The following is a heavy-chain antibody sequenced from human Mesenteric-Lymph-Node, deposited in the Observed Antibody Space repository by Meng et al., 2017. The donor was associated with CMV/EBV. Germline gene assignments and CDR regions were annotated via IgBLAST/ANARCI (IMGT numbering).Heavy chain of an antibody. Sequence: QVQLVQSRAEVGKPGASVMVSCKASGYTFTDFYIHWVRQAPGQGLEWMGRINPNSGVSNSAQNFQGRVTMTRDTSISTAYMELGRLTSDDTAVYYCARDIVTPEGFDPWGQGTLVTVSS. CDR1: GYTFTDFY. D-gene: IGHD2-15*01. CDR2: INPNSGVS. J-gene: IGHJ5*02. CDR3: ARDIVTPEGFDP. V-gene: IGHV1-2*06.